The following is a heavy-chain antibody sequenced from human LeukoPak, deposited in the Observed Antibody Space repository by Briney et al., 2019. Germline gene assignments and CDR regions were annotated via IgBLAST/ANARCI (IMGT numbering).Heavy chain of an antibody. CDR1: GGSISSGGYS. V-gene: IGHV4-30-2*01. Sequence: SQTLSLTCAVSGGSISSGGYSWSWIRQPPGKGLEWIGYIYHSGSTYYNPSLKSRVTISVDRSKNQFSLKLSSVTAADTAVYYCARYSSGWNDNWFDPWGQGTTVTVSS. CDR3: ARYSSGWNDNWFDP. D-gene: IGHD6-19*01. J-gene: IGHJ5*01. CDR2: IYHSGST.